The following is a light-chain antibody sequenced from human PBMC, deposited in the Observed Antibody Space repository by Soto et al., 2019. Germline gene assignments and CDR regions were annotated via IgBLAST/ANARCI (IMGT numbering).Light chain of an antibody. V-gene: IGLV1-40*01. CDR3: CSYAGSSSV. CDR1: SSNIGAGYD. CDR2: GNS. Sequence: HSALTQPPSVSGVPGQRVTISCTGSSSNIGAGYDVHWYQQLPGTAPKLLIYGNSNRPSGVPDRFSGSKSGTSASLAITGLQAEDEADYYCCSYAGSSSVFGTGTKVTVL. J-gene: IGLJ1*01.